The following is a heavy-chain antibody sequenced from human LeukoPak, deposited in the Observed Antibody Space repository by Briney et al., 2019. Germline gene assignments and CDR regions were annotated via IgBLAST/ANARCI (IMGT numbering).Heavy chain of an antibody. V-gene: IGHV1-18*01. D-gene: IGHD1-26*01. Sequence: ASVKVSCKASGYTFISYGISWVRQAPGQGLEWMGWISAYNGNTKYTQKLQGRITVTTDTSTSTAYMELRSPRSDDTAVYYCARDVSSGSWWEGETFDYWGQGTLVIVPS. CDR1: GYTFISYG. CDR2: ISAYNGNT. CDR3: ARDVSSGSWWEGETFDY. J-gene: IGHJ4*02.